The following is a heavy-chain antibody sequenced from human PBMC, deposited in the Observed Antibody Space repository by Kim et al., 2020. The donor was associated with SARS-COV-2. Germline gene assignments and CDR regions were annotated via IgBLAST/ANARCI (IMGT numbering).Heavy chain of an antibody. CDR3: ARGRGVLMVYARGNWFDP. V-gene: IGHV4-34*01. Sequence: SETLSLTCAVYGGSFSGYYWSWIRQPPGKGLEWIGEINHSGSTNYNPSLKSRVTISVDTSKNQFSLKLSSVTAADTAVYYCARGRGVLMVYARGNWFDPWGEGTLVTVSS. J-gene: IGHJ5*02. CDR1: GGSFSGYY. D-gene: IGHD2-8*01. CDR2: INHSGST.